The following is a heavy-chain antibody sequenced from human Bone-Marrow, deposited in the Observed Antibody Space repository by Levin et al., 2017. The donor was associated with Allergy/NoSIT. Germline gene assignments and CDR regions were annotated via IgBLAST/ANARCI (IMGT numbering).Heavy chain of an antibody. CDR1: GGSISSYY. D-gene: IGHD2-8*01. J-gene: IGHJ2*01. V-gene: IGHV4-59*01. CDR3: ASGTDGTPWYFDL. Sequence: SETLSLTCTVSGGSISSYYWSWIRQPPGKGLEWIGYIYYSGSTNYNPSLKSRVTISVDTSKNQFSLKLTSVTAADTAVYYCASGTDGTPWYFDLWGRGTLVTVSS. CDR2: IYYSGST.